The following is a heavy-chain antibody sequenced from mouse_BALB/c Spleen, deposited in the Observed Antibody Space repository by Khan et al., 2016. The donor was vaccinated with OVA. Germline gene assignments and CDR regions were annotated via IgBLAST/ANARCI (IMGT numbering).Heavy chain of an antibody. D-gene: IGHD2-14*01. CDR2: INTYTGDP. CDR1: GYTFRNNG. Sequence: QIQLVQSGPELKKPGETVKISCKASGYTFRNNGMNWVKQTPGKGLKWMGWINTYTGDPTYADDFKGRFAFSLETSADTAYLQINNLKNEDTATYFCARVGYNGTRDSWGQGTSVTVSS. V-gene: IGHV9-3-1*01. CDR3: ARVGYNGTRDS. J-gene: IGHJ4*01.